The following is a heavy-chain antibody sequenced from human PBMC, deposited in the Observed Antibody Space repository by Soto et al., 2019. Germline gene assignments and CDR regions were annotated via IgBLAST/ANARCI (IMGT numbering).Heavy chain of an antibody. CDR3: ARDFHPYFNRPLFPKKLVYYYYYGMDV. J-gene: IGHJ6*02. D-gene: IGHD1-26*01. CDR2: IKQDGSEK. CDR1: GFTFSSYW. V-gene: IGHV3-7*03. Sequence: EVQLVESGGGLVQPGGSLRLSCAASGFTFSSYWMSWVRQAPGKGLEWVANIKQDGSEKYYVDSVKGRFTISRDNAKNSLYLQMNSLRAEDTAVYYCARDFHPYFNRPLFPKKLVYYYYYGMDVWGQGTTVTVSS.